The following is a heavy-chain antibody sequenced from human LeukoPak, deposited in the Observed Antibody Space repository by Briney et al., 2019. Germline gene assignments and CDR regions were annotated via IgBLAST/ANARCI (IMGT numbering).Heavy chain of an antibody. J-gene: IGHJ4*02. CDR2: IYDGGRT. CDR3: ARAGDEDS. Sequence: SETLSLTCTVLGGSINSGDFYWSWIRQPPGKGLEWIGFIYDGGRTYYNPSLKSRVSISMDTSSNQFSLKLDSVTTADTAVYYCARAGDEDSWGQGTLVTVSS. CDR1: GGSINSGDFY. V-gene: IGHV4-30-4*08. D-gene: IGHD5-24*01.